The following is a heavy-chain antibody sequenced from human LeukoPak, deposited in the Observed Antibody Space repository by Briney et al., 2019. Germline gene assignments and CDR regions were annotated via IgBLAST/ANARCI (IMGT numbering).Heavy chain of an antibody. Sequence: GGSLRLSCAASGFTFSSYAMNWVRQAPGKGLEWVAVISYDGSNKYYADSVKGRFTISRDNSKNTLYLQMNSLRAEDTAVYYCARDLYSGSYSDYWGQGTLVTVSS. CDR2: ISYDGSNK. CDR1: GFTFSSYA. CDR3: ARDLYSGSYSDY. D-gene: IGHD1-26*01. V-gene: IGHV3-30*01. J-gene: IGHJ4*02.